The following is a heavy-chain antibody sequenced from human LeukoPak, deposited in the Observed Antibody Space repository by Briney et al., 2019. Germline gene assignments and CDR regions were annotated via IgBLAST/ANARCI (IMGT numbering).Heavy chain of an antibody. CDR3: ARGVLTGLDNYYYYYMDV. CDR2: IYYSGST. V-gene: IGHV4-39*07. D-gene: IGHD3-9*01. Sequence: SETLSLTCTVSGGSISSSSYYWGWLRQPPGKGLEWIGSIYYSGSTYYNPSLKSRVTISVDTPKNQFSLKLSSVTAADTAVYYCARGVLTGLDNYYYYYMDVWGKGTTVTISS. CDR1: GGSISSSSYY. J-gene: IGHJ6*03.